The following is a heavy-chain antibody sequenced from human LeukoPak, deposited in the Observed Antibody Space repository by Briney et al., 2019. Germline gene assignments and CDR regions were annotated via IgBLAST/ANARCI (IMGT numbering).Heavy chain of an antibody. CDR2: IFPGNSDR. CDR3: ARRGIKDSLDS. D-gene: IGHD2-15*01. CDR1: GYSFTTYW. J-gene: IGHJ4*02. V-gene: IGHV5-51*01. Sequence: GESLKISCKGSGYSFTTYWIGWVRQMPGKGQEWMGIIFPGNSDRKYSPSFQGQVTISADKSNTTAYLQWSSLKASDTAMYYCARRGIKDSLDSWGQGTLVTVSS.